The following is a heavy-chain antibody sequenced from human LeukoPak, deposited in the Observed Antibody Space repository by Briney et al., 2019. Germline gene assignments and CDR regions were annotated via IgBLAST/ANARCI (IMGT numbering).Heavy chain of an antibody. J-gene: IGHJ4*02. D-gene: IGHD5-18*01. CDR3: ARSSTPMAADC. CDR2: INPSGTST. Sequence: ASVKVSCKASGYTFTSYYMHWVRQAPGQGLEWMGIINPSGTSTSYAQKFQGRVTMTRDTSTSTVYMELSSLRPEDTAVYYCARSSTPMAADCWGQGTLVTVSS. V-gene: IGHV1-46*01. CDR1: GYTFTSYY.